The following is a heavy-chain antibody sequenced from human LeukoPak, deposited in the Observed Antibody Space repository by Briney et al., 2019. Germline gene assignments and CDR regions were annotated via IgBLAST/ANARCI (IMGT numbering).Heavy chain of an antibody. D-gene: IGHD7-27*01. V-gene: IGHV1-69*01. CDR2: IIPIFGTA. Sequence: ASVKVSCKASGGTFSSYAISWVRQAPGQGLERMGGIIPIFGTANYAQKFQGRVTITADESTGTAYMELSSLRSEDTAVYYCARGLGIPYYFDYWGQGTLVTVSS. CDR1: GGTFSSYA. CDR3: ARGLGIPYYFDY. J-gene: IGHJ4*02.